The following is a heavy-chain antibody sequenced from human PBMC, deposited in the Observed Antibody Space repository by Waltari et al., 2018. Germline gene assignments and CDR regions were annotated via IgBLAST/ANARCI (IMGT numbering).Heavy chain of an antibody. CDR3: AKDPRTIFGVVINYYGMDV. D-gene: IGHD3-3*01. CDR2: ISGSGGST. V-gene: IGHV3-23*01. CDR1: GFTFISYA. J-gene: IGHJ6*02. Sequence: EVQLLESGGGLVQPGGSLRLYCSASGFTFISYAMSWVRQAPGKGLEWVSAISGSGGSTYYADSVKGRFTISRDNSKNTLYLQMNSLRAEDTAVYYCAKDPRTIFGVVINYYGMDVWGQGPTV.